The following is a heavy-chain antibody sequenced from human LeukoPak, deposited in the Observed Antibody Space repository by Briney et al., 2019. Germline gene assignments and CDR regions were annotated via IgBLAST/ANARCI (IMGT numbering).Heavy chain of an antibody. CDR1: GFTVSNNY. CDR2: VYSGGST. CDR3: TRDRYSYGFALDC. J-gene: IGHJ4*02. Sequence: GGSLRLSCAASGFTVSNNYMSWVRQAPGKGLEWVSVVYSGGSTYSADSVKGRFTISRDNSKNTLYLQMNSLRAEDSAVYYCTRDRYSYGFALDCWGQGTLVTVSS. V-gene: IGHV3-66*02. D-gene: IGHD5-18*01.